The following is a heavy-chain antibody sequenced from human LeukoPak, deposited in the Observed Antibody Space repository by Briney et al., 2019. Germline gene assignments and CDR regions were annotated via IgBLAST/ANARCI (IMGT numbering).Heavy chain of an antibody. Sequence: GGSLRLSCEGFGFRFSHYGMNWVRQAPGKGLEWVSGIISTSERKYYADSVKGRFTISRDNSKNTLYLQMNSLRAGDTAVYYCARQPNGWYPLDYWGQGTLVTVSS. D-gene: IGHD6-19*01. V-gene: IGHV3-23*01. CDR2: IISTSERK. CDR1: GFRFSHYG. J-gene: IGHJ4*02. CDR3: ARQPNGWYPLDY.